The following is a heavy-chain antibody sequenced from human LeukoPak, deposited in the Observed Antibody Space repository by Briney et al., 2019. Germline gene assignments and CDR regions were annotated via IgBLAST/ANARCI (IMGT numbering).Heavy chain of an antibody. J-gene: IGHJ3*01. D-gene: IGHD3-3*01. V-gene: IGHV1-8*03. Sequence: ASVKVSCKASGYTFTTYDINWVRQATGQGREWMGLMNPNNGKTDNAQKFQGRVTITRDTSISTAYMELSSLRSEDTAVYYCARDYIRRGTIFGTREDAFDVWGQGTMVTVSS. CDR2: MNPNNGKT. CDR3: ARDYIRRGTIFGTREDAFDV. CDR1: GYTFTTYD.